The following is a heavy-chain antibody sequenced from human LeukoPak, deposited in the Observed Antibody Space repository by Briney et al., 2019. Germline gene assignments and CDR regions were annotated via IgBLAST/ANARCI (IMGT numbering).Heavy chain of an antibody. CDR2: IYYSGST. CDR3: ARVRGAYCSGGSCYTPYDAFDI. D-gene: IGHD2-15*01. J-gene: IGHJ3*02. V-gene: IGHV4-59*01. Sequence: PSETLSLTCTVSGGSISSYYWSWIRQPPGKGLEWIGYIYYSGSTNCNPSLRSRVTIPIDTSKNQFSLKLSSVTAADTAVYYCARVRGAYCSGGSCYTPYDAFDIWGQGTMVTVSS. CDR1: GGSISSYY.